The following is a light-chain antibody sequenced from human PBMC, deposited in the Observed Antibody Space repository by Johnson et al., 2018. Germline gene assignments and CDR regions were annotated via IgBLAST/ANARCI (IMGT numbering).Light chain of an antibody. CDR2: ENN. CDR1: SSNIGNNY. CDR3: GTWDSSLSAGKV. V-gene: IGLV1-51*02. J-gene: IGLJ1*01. Sequence: QSVLTQPPSVSAAPGHKVTISCSGSSSNIGNNYVSWYQQLPGTAPKLLIYENNKRPSGIPDRFSGSKSGTSATLGITGLQTGDEADYYCGTWDSSLSAGKVFGTGPKVTVL.